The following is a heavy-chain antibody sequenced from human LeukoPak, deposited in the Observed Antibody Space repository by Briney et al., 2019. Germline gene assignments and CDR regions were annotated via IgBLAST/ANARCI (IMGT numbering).Heavy chain of an antibody. CDR3: ARVGHSSFFDI. Sequence: PGGSLRLSCAASRFTFSSYAMHWVRQAPGKGLEWVAVISYDGSNKYYADSVKGRFTISRDNSKNTLYLQMNSLRAEDTAVYYCARVGHSSFFDIWGQGTMVTVSS. V-gene: IGHV3-30*04. CDR2: ISYDGSNK. J-gene: IGHJ3*02. CDR1: RFTFSSYA. D-gene: IGHD5-12*01.